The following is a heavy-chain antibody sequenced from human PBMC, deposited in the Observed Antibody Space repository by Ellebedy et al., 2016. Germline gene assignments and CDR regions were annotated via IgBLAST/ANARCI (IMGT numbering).Heavy chain of an antibody. D-gene: IGHD2-21*01. Sequence: KVSCXASGYSFSNYWIGLVRQMPGKGLEWMGVIYPRDSDTRYRQSFQGHITISADTSISTAYLQWTSLKASDSAVYYCATYGGLDVWGKGTTVTVSS. CDR3: ATYGGLDV. CDR2: IYPRDSDT. V-gene: IGHV5-51*01. J-gene: IGHJ6*04. CDR1: GYSFSNYW.